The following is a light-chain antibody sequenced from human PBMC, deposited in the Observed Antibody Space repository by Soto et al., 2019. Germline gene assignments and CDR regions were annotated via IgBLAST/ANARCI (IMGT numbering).Light chain of an antibody. CDR2: EGS. Sequence: QSALTQPASVSGSPGQSITISCTGTSSDVGGYNFVSWYQQHPGKAPKLLISEGSERPSGVSYRFSGSKSGNTASLTISELQAEDEADYYCCSYTRSSSYVFGTGTKLTVL. V-gene: IGLV2-23*01. CDR3: CSYTRSSSYV. J-gene: IGLJ1*01. CDR1: SSDVGGYNF.